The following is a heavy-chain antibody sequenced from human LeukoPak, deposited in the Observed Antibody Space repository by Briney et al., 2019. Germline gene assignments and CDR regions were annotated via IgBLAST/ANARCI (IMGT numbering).Heavy chain of an antibody. V-gene: IGHV1-69*05. Sequence: SVKVSCKASGGTFSSYAISWVRQAPGQGPEWMGRIIPIFGTANYAQKFQGRVTITTDESTSTAYMELSSLRSEDTAVYYCAPAYVWGSYRWSPWGQGTLVTVSS. J-gene: IGHJ5*02. CDR2: IIPIFGTA. CDR1: GGTFSSYA. D-gene: IGHD3-16*02. CDR3: APAYVWGSYRWSP.